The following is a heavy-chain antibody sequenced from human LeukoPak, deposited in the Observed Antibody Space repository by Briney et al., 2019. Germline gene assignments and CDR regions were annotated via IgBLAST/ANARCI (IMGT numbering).Heavy chain of an antibody. J-gene: IGHJ6*03. CDR1: GGSFSGYY. D-gene: IGHD3-22*01. CDR2: INHSGST. V-gene: IGHV4-34*01. CDR3: ARGGGYPYYYYYYYMDV. Sequence: SETLSLTCAAYGGSFSGYYWSWIRQPPGKGLEWIGEINHSGSTNYNPSLKSRVTISVDTSKNQFSLKLSSVTAADTAVYYCARGGGYPYYYYYYYMDVWGKGTTVTVSS.